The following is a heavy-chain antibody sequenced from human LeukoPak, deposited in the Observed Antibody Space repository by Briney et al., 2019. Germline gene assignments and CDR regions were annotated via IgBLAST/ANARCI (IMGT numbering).Heavy chain of an antibody. D-gene: IGHD3-22*01. V-gene: IGHV4-39*01. Sequence: SETLSLTCTVSGGSISSSSYYWGWIRQPPGKGLEWIGSIYYSGSTYYNPSLKSRVTISVDTSKNQFSQKLSSVTAADTAVYYCARLVTMIVVVWGQGTLVTVSS. CDR3: ARLVTMIVVV. CDR1: GGSISSSSYY. J-gene: IGHJ4*02. CDR2: IYYSGST.